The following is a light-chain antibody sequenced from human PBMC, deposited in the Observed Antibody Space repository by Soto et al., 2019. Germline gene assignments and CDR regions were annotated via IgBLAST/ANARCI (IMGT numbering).Light chain of an antibody. CDR1: QNIRIY. V-gene: IGKV1-39*01. CDR2: GAS. J-gene: IGKJ1*01. CDR3: QQSYSTPQ. Sequence: DIQMTQSPSSLSAFVGDRVTITCRASQNIRIYLNWYQQKPGKAPKVLIYGASNLQTGVPSRFSGSGSGTDFTLTISSLQPEDFATYYCQQSYSTPQFGQGTKVDIK.